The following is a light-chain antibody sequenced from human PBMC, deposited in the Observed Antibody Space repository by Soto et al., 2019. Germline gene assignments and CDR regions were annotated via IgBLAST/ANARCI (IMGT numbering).Light chain of an antibody. CDR1: QSVGSSF. CDR2: GAS. Sequence: EIVLTQSPGTLSLSPGERATLSCRASQSVGSSFLAWYQQKPGQPPRLLMYGASSRAAGIPDRFSGSGSGTDFTLTIIRLEPEDFAVYYCQQYGSSPGWTFGQGTKVEIK. V-gene: IGKV3-20*01. J-gene: IGKJ1*01. CDR3: QQYGSSPGWT.